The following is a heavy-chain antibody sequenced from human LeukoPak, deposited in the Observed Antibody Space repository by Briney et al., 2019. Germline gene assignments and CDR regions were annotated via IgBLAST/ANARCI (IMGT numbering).Heavy chain of an antibody. Sequence: GTSLRLSCEASGFTFSSYGMHWVRQAPGKGLEWVAIIWYDGSNKYYADSVKGRFTISSDNSKNTLYLQMNSLRAEDTAVYYCARRYSYGYYFDYWGQGTLVTVSS. D-gene: IGHD5-18*01. CDR1: GFTFSSYG. CDR3: ARRYSYGYYFDY. J-gene: IGHJ4*02. CDR2: IWYDGSNK. V-gene: IGHV3-33*01.